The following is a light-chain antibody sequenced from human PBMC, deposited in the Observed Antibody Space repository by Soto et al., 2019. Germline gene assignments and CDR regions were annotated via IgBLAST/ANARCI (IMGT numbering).Light chain of an antibody. V-gene: IGKV3-20*01. CDR2: GAS. CDR1: QSVSNNY. Sequence: EIVLTQSPGTLSLSPGERATLSCRASQSVSNNYLAWYQQKPGQAPRLLIYGASTRPTGIPDRFSGSGSGTDFTLTISRLEPEDFAVFYCQQYGSSPVTFGQGTRLEIK. J-gene: IGKJ5*01. CDR3: QQYGSSPVT.